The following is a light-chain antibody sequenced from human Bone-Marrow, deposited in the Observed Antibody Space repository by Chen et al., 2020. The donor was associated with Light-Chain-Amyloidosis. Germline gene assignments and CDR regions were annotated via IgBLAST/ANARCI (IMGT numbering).Light chain of an antibody. V-gene: IGKV3-15*01. CDR2: GPS. Sequence: IVMTQPPATLSLPPGERATLSCRASQSINTNIAWYQQRPGQAPRLLIYGPSTRASSIPARFSGGGSGTDFTLTISSLQSEDSAVYYCQQFHLWPLTFGGGTKVEI. CDR1: QSINTN. J-gene: IGKJ4*01. CDR3: QQFHLWPLT.